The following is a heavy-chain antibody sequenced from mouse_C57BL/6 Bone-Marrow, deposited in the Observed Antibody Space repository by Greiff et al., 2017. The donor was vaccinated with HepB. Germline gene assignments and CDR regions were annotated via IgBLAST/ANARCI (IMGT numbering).Heavy chain of an antibody. V-gene: IGHV6-3*01. D-gene: IGHD1-1*01. CDR3: TGVLRAY. CDR2: IRLKSDNYAT. J-gene: IGHJ3*01. CDR1: GFTFSNYW. Sequence: VQLKESGGGLVQPGGSMKLSCVASGFTFSNYWMNWVRQSPEKGLEWVAQIRLKSDNYATHYAVSVKGRFTISRAASKSSVYLQMNNLRAEDTGIYCCTGVLRAYWGQGTLVTVSA.